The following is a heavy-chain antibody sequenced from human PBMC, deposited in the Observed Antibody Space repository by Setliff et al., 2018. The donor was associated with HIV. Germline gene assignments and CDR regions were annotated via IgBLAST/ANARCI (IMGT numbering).Heavy chain of an antibody. Sequence: GASVKVSCKASGGTFSSNSINWVRQAPGQGLEWMGGIIPNFGSSHYAQKFRGRVTITTDEFTTTAYMELSSLSSEDTAVYYCARGVDTSMALDSWGQGTLVTVPQ. J-gene: IGHJ4*02. V-gene: IGHV1-69*05. CDR3: ARGVDTSMALDS. CDR2: IIPNFGSS. D-gene: IGHD5-18*01. CDR1: GGTFSSNS.